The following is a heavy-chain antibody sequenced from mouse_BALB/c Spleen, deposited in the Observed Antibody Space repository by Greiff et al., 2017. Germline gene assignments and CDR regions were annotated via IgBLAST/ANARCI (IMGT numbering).Heavy chain of an antibody. CDR2: IRNKANGYTT. Sequence: EVKVVESGGGLVQPGGSLRLSCATSGFTFTDYYMSWVRQPPGKALEWLGFIRNKANGYTTEYSASVKGRFTISRDNSQSILYLQMNTLRAEDSATYYCARGDSTPLDYYAMDYWGQGTSVTVSS. D-gene: IGHD2-5*01. CDR3: ARGDSTPLDYYAMDY. V-gene: IGHV7-3*02. CDR1: GFTFTDYY. J-gene: IGHJ4*01.